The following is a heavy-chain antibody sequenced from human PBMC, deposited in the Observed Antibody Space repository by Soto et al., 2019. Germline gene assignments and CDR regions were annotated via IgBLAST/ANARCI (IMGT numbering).Heavy chain of an antibody. CDR3: AKDDFSSGLYYCVS. CDR1: GFPFYDYA. Sequence: GGSLSLSCAASGFPFYDYAMHWVRPAPGKGLEWVSGIIWSSGTIGYADSVKGRFTISRDNAKNSLYLQMNSLRAEDTALYYCAKDDFSSGLYYCVSWGQGTMVTVSP. V-gene: IGHV3-9*01. D-gene: IGHD6-19*01. CDR2: IIWSSGTI. J-gene: IGHJ4*02.